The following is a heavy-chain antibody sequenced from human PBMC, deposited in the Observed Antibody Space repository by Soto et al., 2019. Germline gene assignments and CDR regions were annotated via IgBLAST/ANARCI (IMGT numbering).Heavy chain of an antibody. CDR1: GGSFSGYY. CDR2: INHSGST. CDR3: AREGSSGGSCYVDY. V-gene: IGHV4-34*01. Sequence: SETLSLTCAVYGGSFSGYYWSWIRQPPGKGLEWIGEINHSGSTNYNPSLKSRVTISVDTSKNQFSLKLSSVTAADTAVYYCAREGSSGGSCYVDYWGQGTLVTVSS. J-gene: IGHJ4*02. D-gene: IGHD2-15*01.